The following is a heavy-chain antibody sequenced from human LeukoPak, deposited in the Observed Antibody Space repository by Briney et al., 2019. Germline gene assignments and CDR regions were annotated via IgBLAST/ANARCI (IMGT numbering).Heavy chain of an antibody. CDR1: GFTFSSYA. CDR3: AKAPRFGDHATEYYYYYMHV. D-gene: IGHD3-16*01. V-gene: IGHV3-23*01. J-gene: IGHJ6*03. CDR2: ISGSGGST. Sequence: GGSLRLSCAASGFTFSSYAMSWVRQAPGKELEWVSLISGSGGSTFYADSVKGRFTISRDNSKNTLYLQMNSLRVEDTAVYYCAKAPRFGDHATEYYYYYMHVWGKGTTVTVSS.